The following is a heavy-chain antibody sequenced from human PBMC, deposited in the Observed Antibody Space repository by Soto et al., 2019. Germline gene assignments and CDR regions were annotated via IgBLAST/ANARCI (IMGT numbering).Heavy chain of an antibody. CDR1: GGAIIGGRYV. D-gene: IGHD3-22*01. CDR2: IQNSGST. Sequence: SETLPLTCPLSGGAIIGGRYVWSWIPQDPGQGLEWIGYIQNSGSTNYNSPLKSRATISVDTSKNQFSLKLSSVTAGDPAVDYCGRTDSNGAWAAWYWGQGILVTVSS. V-gene: IGHV4-61*01. CDR3: GRTDSNGAWAAWY. J-gene: IGHJ4*02.